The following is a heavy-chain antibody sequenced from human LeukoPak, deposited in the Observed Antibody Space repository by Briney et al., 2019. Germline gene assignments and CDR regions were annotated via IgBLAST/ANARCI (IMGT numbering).Heavy chain of an antibody. CDR1: GFTFSNAW. CDR3: TTAGALLPYDFWSGYYRPEYFQH. Sequence: GGSLRLSCAASGFTFSNAWMSWVRQAPGKGLGWVGRIRSKTDGGTTDYAAPVKGKFTLSRDDSKTTLYLQMNSLKTEDTAVYYCTTAGALLPYDFWSGYYRPEYFQHWGQGTLVTVSS. J-gene: IGHJ1*01. CDR2: IRSKTDGGTT. D-gene: IGHD3-3*01. V-gene: IGHV3-15*01.